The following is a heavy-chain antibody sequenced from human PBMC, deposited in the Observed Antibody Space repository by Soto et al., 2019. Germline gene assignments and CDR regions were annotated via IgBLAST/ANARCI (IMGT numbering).Heavy chain of an antibody. CDR1: GFTFSSYG. D-gene: IGHD6-6*01. Sequence: GALRLSCAASGFTFSSYGMHWVRQAPGKGLEWVAVIWYDGSNKYYADSVKGRFTISRDNSKNTLYLQMNSLRAEDTAVYYCAREYSSSPAPFDYWGQGTLVTVSS. CDR2: IWYDGSNK. V-gene: IGHV3-33*01. J-gene: IGHJ4*02. CDR3: AREYSSSPAPFDY.